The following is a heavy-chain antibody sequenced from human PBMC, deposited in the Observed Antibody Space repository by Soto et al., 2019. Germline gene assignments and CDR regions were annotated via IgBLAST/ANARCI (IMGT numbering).Heavy chain of an antibody. J-gene: IGHJ6*02. CDR3: ARTPNNGRAGVYGMDV. D-gene: IGHD1-26*01. CDR2: INPDSGGT. V-gene: IGHV1-2*04. CDR1: GYTFTNYY. Sequence: QVQLVQSGAEVKKPGASVKVSCKASGYTFTNYYIHWVRQAPGQGLEWMGWINPDSGGTNYAQKFQDWVTMTRDTFINTAYMELSRLRSDDTAVYYCARTPNNGRAGVYGMDVWGQGTTVTVSS.